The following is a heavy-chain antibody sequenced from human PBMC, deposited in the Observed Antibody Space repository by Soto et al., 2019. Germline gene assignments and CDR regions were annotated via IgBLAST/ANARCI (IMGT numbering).Heavy chain of an antibody. D-gene: IGHD3-10*01. CDR2: IKEDGSDR. CDR3: ARAGSENEY. CDR1: GFTFSQYW. V-gene: IGHV3-7*05. J-gene: IGHJ4*02. Sequence: EVQLVESGGGLVQPGGSLRLSCEASGFTFSQYWMTWVRQAPGKGLEWLANIKEDGSDRNYVDSVKGRFTISRDNAKNSLYLQLNGLRAEDTAVYYCARAGSENEYWGQGTLVTVSS.